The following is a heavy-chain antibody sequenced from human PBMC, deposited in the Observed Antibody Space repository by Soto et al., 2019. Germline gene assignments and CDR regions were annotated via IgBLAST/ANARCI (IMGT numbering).Heavy chain of an antibody. CDR1: SGSFSGYY. J-gene: IGHJ6*02. V-gene: IGHV4-34*01. Sequence: QVQLQQWGAGLLKPSETLFLTCAVYSGSFSGYYWSWIRQPPGKGLEWIGEVNHRGSTNYNSSLKSRVSISVDTSKNQFSLKLTSMTAADTAVYYCARGLTKENTFSYYYAMDVWGQGTTVTVSS. CDR2: VNHRGST. CDR3: ARGLTKENTFSYYYAMDV. D-gene: IGHD4-4*01.